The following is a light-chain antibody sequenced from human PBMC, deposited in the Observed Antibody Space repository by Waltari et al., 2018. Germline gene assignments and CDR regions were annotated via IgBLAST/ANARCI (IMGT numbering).Light chain of an antibody. CDR1: QSVFNDY. J-gene: IGKJ2*01. CDR3: QQYGSPVMST. Sequence: VLTQPPDTLSLSPGEKATLSCWARQSVFNDYLAWYQMKSGQAPRLLIYGASTRATGIPDRFTGRESGTAYTLTIGGQEPEDSAVYYCQQYGSPVMSTFRQGTKLEIK. V-gene: IGKV3-20*01. CDR2: GAS.